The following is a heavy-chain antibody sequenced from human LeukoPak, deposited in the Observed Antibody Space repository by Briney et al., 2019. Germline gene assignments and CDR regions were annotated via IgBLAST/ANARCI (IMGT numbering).Heavy chain of an antibody. J-gene: IGHJ5*02. Sequence: PSETLSLTSTVSGGSISSGSYYWSWIRQPAGKGLEWIGRIYTSGSTNYNPSLKSRVTISVDTSKNQFSLKLSSVTAADTAVYYCAREDDFWSGYYPTGFDPWGQGTLVTVSS. CDR2: IYTSGST. CDR3: AREDDFWSGYYPTGFDP. V-gene: IGHV4-61*02. CDR1: GGSISSGSYY. D-gene: IGHD3-3*01.